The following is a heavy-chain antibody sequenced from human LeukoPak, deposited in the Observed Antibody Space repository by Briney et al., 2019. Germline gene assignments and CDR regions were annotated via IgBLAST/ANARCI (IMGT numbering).Heavy chain of an antibody. V-gene: IGHV1-2*02. D-gene: IGHD6-13*01. CDR1: GYTFTGYD. CDR3: ARDRGAAADWFDP. J-gene: IGHJ5*02. Sequence: ASVKVSCKASGYTFTGYDMHWVRPAPGQGLEWMGWINPNSGGTNYAQKFQGRVTMTRDTSISTAYMELSRLRSDDTAVYYCARDRGAAADWFDPWGQGTLVTVSS. CDR2: INPNSGGT.